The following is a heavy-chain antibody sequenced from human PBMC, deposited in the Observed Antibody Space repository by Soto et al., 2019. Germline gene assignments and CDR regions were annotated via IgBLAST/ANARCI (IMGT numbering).Heavy chain of an antibody. D-gene: IGHD3-3*01. CDR3: AKDLRLRFLAAQDYYGMDV. CDR2: ISGSGGST. CDR1: GFTFSSYA. J-gene: IGHJ6*02. Sequence: PGGSLRLSCAASGFTFSSYAMSWVRQAPGKGLEWVSAISGSGGSTYYADSVKGRFTTSRDNSKNTLYLQMNSLRAEDTAVYYCAKDLRLRFLAAQDYYGMDVWGQGTTVTVSS. V-gene: IGHV3-23*01.